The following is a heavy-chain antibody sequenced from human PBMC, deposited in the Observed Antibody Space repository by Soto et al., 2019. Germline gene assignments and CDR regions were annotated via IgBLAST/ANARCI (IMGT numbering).Heavy chain of an antibody. CDR1: GFTFSSYG. Sequence: QAQLVESGGGVVPPGRSLRLSCAASGFTFSSYGMHWVRQAPGKVLAWVAVISYDGSNKYYADSVKGRFTISRDKSKNTLYLLRNSLRAEDTAVYYCAKDRDLYYDFLSGPLYGMDVWGQGTTVTVS. V-gene: IGHV3-30*18. J-gene: IGHJ6*02. D-gene: IGHD3-3*01. CDR2: ISYDGSNK. CDR3: AKDRDLYYDFLSGPLYGMDV.